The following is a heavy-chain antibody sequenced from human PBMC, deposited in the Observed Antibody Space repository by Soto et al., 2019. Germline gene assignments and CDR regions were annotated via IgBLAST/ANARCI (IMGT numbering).Heavy chain of an antibody. J-gene: IGHJ4*02. Sequence: QVQLQESGPGLVKPSGTLSLTCAVSGGSISSSNWWCWVRQPPGQGLERMRAIYHSGGTNYNPSLKCRVNISVDKSTNQLSLKLSSVTAADTAVYYCARVLVTMVRGADNHIDYWGQGTLVTVSS. CDR1: GGSISSSNW. V-gene: IGHV4-4*02. CDR2: IYHSGGT. CDR3: ARVLVTMVRGADNHIDY. D-gene: IGHD3-10*01.